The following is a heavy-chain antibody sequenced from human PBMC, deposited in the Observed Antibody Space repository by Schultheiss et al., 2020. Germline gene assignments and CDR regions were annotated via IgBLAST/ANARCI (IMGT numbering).Heavy chain of an antibody. CDR2: IYYSVST. D-gene: IGHD6-13*01. CDR3: ERHRRISWDLDL. J-gene: IGHJ4*02. V-gene: IGHV4-59*08. Sequence: GSLRLSCTVSGGSISSYYWSWIRQPPGMGLEWIGYIYYSVSTNYNPSLKSRVTISVDTSKNQFSLKLSSVTAADTAVYYCERHRRISWDLDLWGQGTLVTVSS. CDR1: GGSISSYY.